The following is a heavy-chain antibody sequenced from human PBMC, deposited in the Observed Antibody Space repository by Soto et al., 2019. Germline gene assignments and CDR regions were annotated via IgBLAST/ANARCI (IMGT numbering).Heavy chain of an antibody. D-gene: IGHD1-1*01. CDR1: GFSLTTLGVG. Sequence: QITLKESGPPLVKPTQALTLTCSFSGFSLTTLGVGVAWVRQPPGKALEWLALIYWDDDRQYSPTLKTRLTIPEDTSKNPVVLTRADADAVDTGSDYGADSPLTTAADAFDVWGQGTIVTVCS. CDR2: IYWDDDR. J-gene: IGHJ3*01. CDR3: ADSPLTTAADAFDV. V-gene: IGHV2-5*02.